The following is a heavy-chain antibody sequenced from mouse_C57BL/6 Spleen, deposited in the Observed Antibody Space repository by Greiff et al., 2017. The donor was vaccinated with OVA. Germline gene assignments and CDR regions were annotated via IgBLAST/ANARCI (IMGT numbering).Heavy chain of an antibody. D-gene: IGHD1-1*01. CDR1: GYTFTSYW. CDR2: IDPSDSYT. J-gene: IGHJ2*01. CDR3: ASGVLRH. V-gene: IGHV1-50*01. Sequence: QVQLQQPGAELVKPGASVKVSCKASGYTFTSYWMQWVKQRPGQGLEWIGVIDPSDSYTNYNQKFKGKATLTVDTSSSTAYMQLSSLTSEDSAVYYCASGVLRHWGQGTTLTVSS.